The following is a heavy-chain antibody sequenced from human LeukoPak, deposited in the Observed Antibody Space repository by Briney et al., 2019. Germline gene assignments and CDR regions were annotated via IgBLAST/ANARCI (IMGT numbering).Heavy chain of an antibody. CDR2: TYYRSKWYN. CDR3: ARESGVVEMATIRRSKNWFDP. D-gene: IGHD5-24*01. J-gene: IGHJ5*02. Sequence: SQTLSLTCAISGDSVSSNSAAWNWIRQSPSRGLEWLGRTYYRSKWYNEYVGSVKSRITINPDTSKNQFSLQLNSVTAADTAVYYCARESGVVEMATIRRSKNWFDPWGQGTLVTVSS. V-gene: IGHV6-1*01. CDR1: GDSVSSNSAA.